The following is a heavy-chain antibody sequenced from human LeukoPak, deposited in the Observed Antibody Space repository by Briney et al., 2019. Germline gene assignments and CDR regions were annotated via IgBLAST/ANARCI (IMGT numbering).Heavy chain of an antibody. D-gene: IGHD2-8*01. CDR1: GFTFSSYE. Sequence: PGGSLRLSCAASGFTFSSYEMNWVRQAPGEGLEWVSYISSSGSTIYYADSVKGRFTISRDNAKNSLYLQMNSLRAEDTAVYYCASSLVSYYYYYMDVWGKGTTVTISS. CDR3: ASSLVSYYYYYMDV. V-gene: IGHV3-48*03. J-gene: IGHJ6*03. CDR2: ISSSGSTI.